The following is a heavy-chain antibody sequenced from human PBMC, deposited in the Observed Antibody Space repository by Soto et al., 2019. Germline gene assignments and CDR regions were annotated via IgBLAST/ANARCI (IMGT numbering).Heavy chain of an antibody. CDR1: GFSVSNNY. CDR2: MYSGGST. D-gene: IGHD6-19*01. V-gene: IGHV3-66*01. J-gene: IGHJ5*02. CDR3: AKDLRSSGWYRGFDP. Sequence: EVQVVESGGGVVQPGGSLRLSCVASGFSVSNNYISWVRQAPGKGLEWLSVMYSGGSTYYANSVKGRFIISRDNSKNTLFLQMNRVSVEDTAMYYCAKDLRSSGWYRGFDPWGQGTLVSVSS.